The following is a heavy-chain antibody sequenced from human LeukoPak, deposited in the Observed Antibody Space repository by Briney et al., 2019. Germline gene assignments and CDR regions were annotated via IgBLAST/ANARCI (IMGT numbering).Heavy chain of an antibody. CDR1: GFTFSSYA. CDR3: AKGVDSSYYYYYMDV. D-gene: IGHD2-15*01. V-gene: IGHV3-23*01. Sequence: PGGSLRLSCAASGFTFSSYAMSWVRQAPGKGLEWVSAISGSGGSTYYADSVKGRFTISRDNSKNTLYLQMNSLRAEDTAVYYCAKGVDSSYYYYYMDVWGKGTTVTVSS. J-gene: IGHJ6*03. CDR2: ISGSGGST.